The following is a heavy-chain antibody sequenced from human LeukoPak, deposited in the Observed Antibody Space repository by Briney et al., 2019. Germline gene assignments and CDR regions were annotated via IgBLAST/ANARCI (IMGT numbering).Heavy chain of an antibody. CDR2: INHSGST. D-gene: IGHD3-10*01. CDR3: ARGGFGEFRDFDY. Sequence: SETLSLTCAVYGGSFSGYYWSWIRQPPGKGLEWIGEINHSGSTNYNPSLKSRVTISVDTSKNQFSLKLSSVTAADTAVYYCARGGFGEFRDFDYWGQGTLVTVSS. J-gene: IGHJ4*02. V-gene: IGHV4-34*01. CDR1: GGSFSGYY.